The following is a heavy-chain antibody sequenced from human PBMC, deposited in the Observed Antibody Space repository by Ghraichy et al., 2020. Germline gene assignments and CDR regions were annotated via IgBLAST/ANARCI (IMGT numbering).Heavy chain of an antibody. CDR3: ARSDYYDSSGYYYRIIGKADI. D-gene: IGHD3-22*01. CDR2: ISSSSSYI. Sequence: GESLNISCAASGFTFSSYSMNWVRQAPGKGLEWVSSISSSSSYIYYADSVKGRFTISRDNAKNSLYLQMNSLRAEDTAVYYCARSDYYDSSGYYYRIIGKADIWGQGTMVTVSS. V-gene: IGHV3-21*01. J-gene: IGHJ3*02. CDR1: GFTFSSYS.